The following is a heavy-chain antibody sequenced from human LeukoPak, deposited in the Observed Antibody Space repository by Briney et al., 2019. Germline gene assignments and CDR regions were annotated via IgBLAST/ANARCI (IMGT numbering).Heavy chain of an antibody. V-gene: IGHV3-30*04. J-gene: IGHJ3*02. Sequence: GGSLRLSCAASGFTFSSYAMHWVRQAPGKGLEWVAVISYDGSNGYYAGSVKGRFTISRDSSKNTLYLQMNSLRAEDTAVYYCARAGGHYNWNFGDAIDIWGQGTMVTVSS. CDR3: ARAGGHYNWNFGDAIDI. CDR2: ISYDGSNG. CDR1: GFTFSSYA. D-gene: IGHD1-20*01.